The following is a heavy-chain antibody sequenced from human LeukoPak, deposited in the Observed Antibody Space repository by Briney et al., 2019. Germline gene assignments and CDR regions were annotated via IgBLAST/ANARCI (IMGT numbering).Heavy chain of an antibody. CDR1: GFTFDDYA. J-gene: IGHJ4*02. CDR2: ISWNSGNI. V-gene: IGHV3-9*01. D-gene: IGHD3-22*01. Sequence: GGSLRLSCAVSGFTFDDYAMHWVRQAPGKGLEWVSGISWNSGNIGYADSVKGRFTSSRDNAKNSLYLQMNSLRAEDTALYYCAKEKDTNYYDSRIFDYWGQGTLVTVSS. CDR3: AKEKDTNYYDSRIFDY.